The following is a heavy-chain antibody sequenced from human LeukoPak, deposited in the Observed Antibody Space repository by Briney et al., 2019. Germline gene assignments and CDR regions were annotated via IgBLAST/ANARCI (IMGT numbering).Heavy chain of an antibody. D-gene: IGHD3-22*01. J-gene: IGHJ3*02. CDR1: GYTFTSYG. Sequence: ASVKVSCKASGYTFTSYGISWVRQAPGQGLEWMGWISAYNGNTNYAQKLQGRVTMTTDTSASTAYMELRSLRSDDTAVYYCARVGSGYSHDAFDIWGQGTMVTVSS. CDR2: ISAYNGNT. CDR3: ARVGSGYSHDAFDI. V-gene: IGHV1-18*01.